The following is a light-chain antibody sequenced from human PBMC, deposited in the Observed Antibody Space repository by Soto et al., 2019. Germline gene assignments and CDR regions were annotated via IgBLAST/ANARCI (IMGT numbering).Light chain of an antibody. J-gene: IGLJ3*02. Sequence: LTQPHSVSESPGKTVIISCTRSSGSIASNYVQWYQQRPGSAPTIVIYEDNQRPSGVPDRFSGSVDSSSNSASLTISGLKTEDEADYYCHSYESNNVVFGGGTKLTVL. V-gene: IGLV6-57*03. CDR3: HSYESNNVV. CDR1: SGSIASNY. CDR2: EDN.